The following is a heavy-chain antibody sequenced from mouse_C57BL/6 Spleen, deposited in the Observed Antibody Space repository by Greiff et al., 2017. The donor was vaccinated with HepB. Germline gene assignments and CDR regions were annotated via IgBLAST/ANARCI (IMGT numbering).Heavy chain of an antibody. CDR1: GFTFSDYG. CDR3: ARQLLLAY. CDR2: ISSGSSTI. Sequence: EVKVVESGGGLVKPGGSLKLSCAASGFTFSDYGMHWVRQAPEKGLEWVAYISSGSSTIYYADTVKGRFTISRDNAKNTLFLQMTSLRSEDTAMYYCARQLLLAYWGQGTLVTVSA. D-gene: IGHD1-1*01. J-gene: IGHJ3*01. V-gene: IGHV5-17*01.